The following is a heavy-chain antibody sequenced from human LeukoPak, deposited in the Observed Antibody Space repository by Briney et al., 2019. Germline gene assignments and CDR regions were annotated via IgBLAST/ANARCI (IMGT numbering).Heavy chain of an antibody. CDR2: IYTSGST. J-gene: IGHJ5*02. CDR3: AREPYGGKQGAGWFDP. Sequence: SETLSLTCTVSGGSISSYYWSWIRQPAGKGLEWIGRIYTSGSTNYNPSLKSLVTMSVDTSKNQFSLKLSSVTAADTAVYYCAREPYGGKQGAGWFDPWGQGTLVTVSS. D-gene: IGHD4-23*01. V-gene: IGHV4-4*07. CDR1: GGSISSYY.